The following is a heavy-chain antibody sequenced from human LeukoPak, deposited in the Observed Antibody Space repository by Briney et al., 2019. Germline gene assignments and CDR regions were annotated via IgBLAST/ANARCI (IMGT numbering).Heavy chain of an antibody. CDR2: INHSGST. J-gene: IGHJ4*02. Sequence: PSETLSLTCAVSGGSFSGYYWSWIRQPPGKGLEWIGEINHSGSTNYNPSLKSRVTISVDTSKNQFSLKLSSVTAADTAVYYCARGAYVTGTFFFDYWGQGTLVTVSS. CDR1: GGSFSGYY. CDR3: ARGAYVTGTFFFDY. D-gene: IGHD1-1*01. V-gene: IGHV4-34*01.